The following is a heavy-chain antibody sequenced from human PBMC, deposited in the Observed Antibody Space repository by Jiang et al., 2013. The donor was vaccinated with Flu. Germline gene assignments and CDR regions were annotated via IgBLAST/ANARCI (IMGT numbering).Heavy chain of an antibody. CDR1: GYTFTSYG. D-gene: IGHD1-26*01. Sequence: AEVKKPGASVKVSCKASGYTFTSYGISWVRQAPGQGLEWMGWISAYNGNTNYAQKLQGRVTMTTDTSTSTAYMELRSLRSDDTAVYYCARDLYSGSYRGYFQHWGQGTLVTVSS. V-gene: IGHV1-18*01. CDR3: ARDLYSGSYRGYFQH. CDR2: ISAYNGNT. J-gene: IGHJ1*01.